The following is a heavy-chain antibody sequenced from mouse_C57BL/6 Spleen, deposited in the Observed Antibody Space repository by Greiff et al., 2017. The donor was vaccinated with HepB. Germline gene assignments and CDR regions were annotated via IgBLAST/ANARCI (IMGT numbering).Heavy chain of an antibody. V-gene: IGHV1-82*01. D-gene: IGHD1-1*01. CDR1: GYAFSSSW. Sequence: VQLVESGPELVKPGASVKISCKASGYAFSSSWMNWVKQRPGKGLEWIGRIYPGDGDTNYNGKFKGKATLTADKSSSTAYMQLSSLTSEDSAVYFCARSPYYYGSSYSYFDYWGQGTTLTVSS. J-gene: IGHJ2*01. CDR3: ARSPYYYGSSYSYFDY. CDR2: IYPGDGDT.